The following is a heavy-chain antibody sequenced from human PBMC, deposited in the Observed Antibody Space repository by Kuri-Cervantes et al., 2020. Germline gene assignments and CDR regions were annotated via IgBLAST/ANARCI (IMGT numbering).Heavy chain of an antibody. CDR2: IYTSGST. V-gene: IGHV4-4*07. Sequence: SETLSLTCTVSGGSISSYYWSWIRQPPGKGLEWIGRIYTSGSTNYNPSLKSRVTMSVDTSKNQFSLKLSSVTAADTAVYYCARMAAEYYYSGMDVWGQGTTLTVSS. J-gene: IGHJ6*02. CDR1: GGSISSYY. CDR3: ARMAAEYYYSGMDV. D-gene: IGHD5-24*01.